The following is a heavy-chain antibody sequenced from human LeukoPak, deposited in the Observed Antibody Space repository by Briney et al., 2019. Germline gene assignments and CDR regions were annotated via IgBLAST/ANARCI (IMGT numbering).Heavy chain of an antibody. V-gene: IGHV4-30-2*01. D-gene: IGHD3-10*01. J-gene: IGHJ4*02. CDR1: GGSISSGGYY. CDR3: AAGPLGHISRGLDS. CDR2: IYHSGST. Sequence: PSETLSLTCTVSGGSISSGGYYWSWIRQPPGKGLEWIGYIYHSGSTYYNPSLKSRVTMSVDTSKNQLSLKLTSVTAADTAVYFCAAGPLGHISRGLDSWDQGTLVIVSS.